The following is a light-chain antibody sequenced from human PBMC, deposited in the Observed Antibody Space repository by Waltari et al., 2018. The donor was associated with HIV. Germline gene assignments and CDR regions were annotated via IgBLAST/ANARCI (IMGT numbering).Light chain of an antibody. Sequence: SALTQPASVSGSPGQSITISCTGTSSDVASYNYLSWSELHPGKAPKLMIYEVRNRPSGVSNRFSGSKSGNTASLTISGLQAEDEADYYCSSYTSSSTLLVFGTGTKVTVL. CDR3: SSYTSSSTLLV. J-gene: IGLJ1*01. CDR1: SSDVASYNY. V-gene: IGLV2-14*01. CDR2: EVR.